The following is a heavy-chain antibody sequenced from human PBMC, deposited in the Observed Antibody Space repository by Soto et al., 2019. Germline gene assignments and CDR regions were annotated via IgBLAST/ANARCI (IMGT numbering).Heavy chain of an antibody. Sequence: GGSLRLSCAASGFTVSSNYMSWVRQAPGKGLEWVSVIYSGGSTYYADSVKGRFTISRDNSKNTLYLQMNSLRAEDTAVYYCAREYSSGWYDFGSYFDYWGQGTLVTVSS. CDR1: GFTVSSNY. D-gene: IGHD6-19*01. CDR2: IYSGGST. CDR3: AREYSSGWYDFGSYFDY. V-gene: IGHV3-66*01. J-gene: IGHJ4*02.